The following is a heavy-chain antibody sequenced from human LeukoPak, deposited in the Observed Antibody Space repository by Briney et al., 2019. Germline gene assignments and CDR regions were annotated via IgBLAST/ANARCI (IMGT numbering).Heavy chain of an antibody. CDR3: ARDVSYWGDAFDV. V-gene: IGHV4-61*02. Sequence: SETLSLTFTVSGGSTSNGSYSWSWIRQPAGKGLEWIERIYTSVSTNYTRSLKSRVTISVDTSKNQFSLELSSVTAADTAVDYCARDVSYWGDAFDVWGQGTMVTVSS. CDR2: IYTSVST. D-gene: IGHD1-26*01. CDR1: GGSTSNGSYS. J-gene: IGHJ3*01.